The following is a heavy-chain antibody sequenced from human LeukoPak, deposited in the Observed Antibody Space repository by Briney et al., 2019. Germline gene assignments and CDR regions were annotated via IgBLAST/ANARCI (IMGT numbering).Heavy chain of an antibody. Sequence: SETLSLTCTVSGGSISIFYWNWIRQPPGKGLEWIGSIYNSGSTTYNPSLKSRVTISGDTSKNQFSLKLTSVTAADTAIYYCTRDRELGFWGQGTLVTVSS. CDR1: GGSISIFY. J-gene: IGHJ4*02. CDR2: IYNSGST. D-gene: IGHD1-26*01. CDR3: TRDRELGF. V-gene: IGHV4-59*01.